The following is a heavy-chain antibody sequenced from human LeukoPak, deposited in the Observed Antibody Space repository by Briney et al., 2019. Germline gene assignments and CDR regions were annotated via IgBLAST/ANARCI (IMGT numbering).Heavy chain of an antibody. D-gene: IGHD2-2*01. CDR2: MNPNSGNT. Sequence: ASVKVSCKASGYTFTSYYMHWVRQATGQGLEWMGWMNPNSGNTGYAQKFQGRVTMTRNTSISTAYMELSSLRSEDTAVYYCARGVEGYCSSTSCHKFDYWGQGTLVTVSS. V-gene: IGHV1-8*02. CDR1: GYTFTSYY. J-gene: IGHJ4*02. CDR3: ARGVEGYCSSTSCHKFDY.